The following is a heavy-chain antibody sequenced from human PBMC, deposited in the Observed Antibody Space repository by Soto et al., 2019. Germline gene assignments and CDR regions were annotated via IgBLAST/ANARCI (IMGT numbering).Heavy chain of an antibody. CDR3: ARDQYYYDSSGYYFHWFDP. CDR2: IYNSGST. CDR1: GGSISSYY. D-gene: IGHD3-22*01. Sequence: SETLSLTCTVSGGSISSYYWSWIRRPPGKGLEWIGYIYNSGSTHSNPSLQSRVTISVDTSKNQFSLKLSSVTAADTAVYYCARDQYYYDSSGYYFHWFDPWGQGTLVTVSS. J-gene: IGHJ5*02. V-gene: IGHV4-59*01.